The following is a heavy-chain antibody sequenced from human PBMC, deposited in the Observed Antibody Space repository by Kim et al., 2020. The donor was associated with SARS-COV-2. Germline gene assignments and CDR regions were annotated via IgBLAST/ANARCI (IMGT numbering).Heavy chain of an antibody. CDR1: GYSISSGYY. CDR3: ASNGAYYGSGSYFSWFAP. J-gene: IGHJ5*02. V-gene: IGHV4-38-2*02. D-gene: IGHD3-10*01. CDR2: IYHSGST. Sequence: SETLSLTCTVSGYSISSGYYWGWIRQPPGKGLEWIGSIYHSGSTYYNPSLKSRVTISVDTSKNQFSLKLSSVTAADTAVYYCASNGAYYGSGSYFSWFAP.